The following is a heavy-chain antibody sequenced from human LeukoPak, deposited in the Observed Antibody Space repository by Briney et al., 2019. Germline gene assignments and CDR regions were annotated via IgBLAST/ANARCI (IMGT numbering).Heavy chain of an antibody. Sequence: GGSLRLSCAASGFTFSSYAMSWVRQAPGKGLEWVSAISSSGGSTYYADSVKGRFTISRDNSKNTLYLQMNSLRAEDTAVYYCAKDPYCSSTSCSNGNWSDPWGQGTLVTVSS. J-gene: IGHJ5*02. CDR2: ISSSGGST. D-gene: IGHD2-2*01. CDR1: GFTFSSYA. CDR3: AKDPYCSSTSCSNGNWSDP. V-gene: IGHV3-23*01.